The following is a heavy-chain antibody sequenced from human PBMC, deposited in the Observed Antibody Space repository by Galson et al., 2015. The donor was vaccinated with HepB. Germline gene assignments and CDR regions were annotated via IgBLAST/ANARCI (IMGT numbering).Heavy chain of an antibody. J-gene: IGHJ6*02. CDR1: GGTFSSYA. CDR3: ARIGYYYGSGSYYYYGMDV. CDR2: IIPIFGTA. Sequence: SVKVSCKASGGTFSSYAISWVRQAPRQGLEWMGGIIPIFGTANYAQKFQGRVTITADKSTSTAYMELSSLRSEDTAVYYCARIGYYYGSGSYYYYGMDVWGQGTTVTVSS. D-gene: IGHD3-10*01. V-gene: IGHV1-69*06.